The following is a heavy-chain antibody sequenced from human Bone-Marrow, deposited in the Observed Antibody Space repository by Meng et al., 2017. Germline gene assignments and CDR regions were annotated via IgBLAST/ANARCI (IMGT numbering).Heavy chain of an antibody. CDR1: GYTFTTYA. D-gene: IGHD3-10*01. CDR2: INTNTGNP. V-gene: IGHV7-4-1*02. J-gene: IGHJ6*02. Sequence: VQLVQSGSELKTPWASVKVSCKASGYTFTTYAINWVRQAPGQGLEWMGWINTNTGNPTYAQGFTGRFVFSLDTSVSTAYLQISSPKAEDTAVYYCGRDFPGMDVWGQGTTVTVSS. CDR3: GRDFPGMDV.